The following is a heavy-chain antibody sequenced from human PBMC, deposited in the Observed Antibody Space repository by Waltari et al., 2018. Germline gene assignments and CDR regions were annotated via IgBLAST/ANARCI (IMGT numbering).Heavy chain of an antibody. CDR2: IWSDGSNK. Sequence: QVQLVESGGGVVQPGGSLRLSCALSVFTFSTSGMHWVRQAPGKGLEWVAVIWSDGSNKCYADSVKGRFTISRDNSRNTLSLQMNSLRAEDTAVYYCARRSSRTHGMDVWGQGTTVTVSS. CDR1: VFTFSTSG. D-gene: IGHD1-7*01. J-gene: IGHJ6*02. CDR3: ARRSSRTHGMDV. V-gene: IGHV3-33*01.